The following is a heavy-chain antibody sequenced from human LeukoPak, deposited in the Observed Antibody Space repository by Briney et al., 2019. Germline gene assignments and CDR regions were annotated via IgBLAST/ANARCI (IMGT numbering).Heavy chain of an antibody. CDR1: GFTFSNYW. D-gene: IGHD1-14*01. CDR3: TRELTTSPLFDY. CDR2: INNDGSTT. J-gene: IGHJ4*02. V-gene: IGHV3-74*01. Sequence: GGSLRLSCADSGFTFSNYWMNWVRQAPGKGLVWVSRINNDGSTTTYADSVKGRFTISRDNAKNTLYLQMNSLRAEDTAVYYCTRELTTSPLFDYWGQGTLVTVSS.